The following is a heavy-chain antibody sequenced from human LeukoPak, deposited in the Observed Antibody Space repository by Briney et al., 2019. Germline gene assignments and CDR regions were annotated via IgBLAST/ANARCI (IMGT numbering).Heavy chain of an antibody. CDR1: GYTFTTYA. CDR3: ARGNRKIAVDI. J-gene: IGHJ4*02. Sequence: ASVNVSCKASGYTFTTYAMNWVRQAPGQGLEWMGWINTKTGNPTYVQGFTGRFVFSLDTSVNTAYVQISSLKAEDTAVYYCARGNRKIAVDIWGQGTLVTVSS. D-gene: IGHD6-19*01. V-gene: IGHV7-4-1*02. CDR2: INTKTGNP.